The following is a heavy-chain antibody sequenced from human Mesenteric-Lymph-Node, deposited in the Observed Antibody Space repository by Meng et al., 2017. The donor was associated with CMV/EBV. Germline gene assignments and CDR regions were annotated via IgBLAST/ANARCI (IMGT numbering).Heavy chain of an antibody. V-gene: IGHV3-11*01. CDR2: ISSSGSTI. CDR1: GFTFSDYY. D-gene: IGHD2-2*01. CDR3: TKTYCSSTFCYNYFDY. J-gene: IGHJ4*02. Sequence: GESLKISCAASGFTFSDYYMSWIRQAPGKGLEWVSYISSSGSTIYYADSVKGRFTISRDNAKNSLYLQMNSLRAEDTALYYCTKTYCSSTFCYNYFDYWGQGTLVTVSS.